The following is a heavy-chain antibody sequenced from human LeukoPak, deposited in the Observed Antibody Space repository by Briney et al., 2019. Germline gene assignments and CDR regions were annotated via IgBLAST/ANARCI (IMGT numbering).Heavy chain of an antibody. CDR2: ISASGGST. CDR3: AKKPGQRAAGTTENWFDP. CDR1: GLTFSNYA. V-gene: IGHV3-23*01. Sequence: GWSLRLSCAASGLTFSNYAMTWVRQAPGKGLEWVSAISASGGSTYYADSVKGRFTISRDNSENTLYLQMNSLRADDTAVYYCAKKPGQRAAGTTENWFDPWGQGALVTVSS. D-gene: IGHD6-13*01. J-gene: IGHJ5*02.